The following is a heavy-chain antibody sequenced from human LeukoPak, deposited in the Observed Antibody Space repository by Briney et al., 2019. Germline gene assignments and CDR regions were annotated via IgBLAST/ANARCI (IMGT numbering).Heavy chain of an antibody. Sequence: GGSLRLSCAASGFTFSSYGMHWVRQAPGKGLEWVAVIPYDGSNKYYADSVKGRFTISRDNSKNTLYLQMNSLRAEDTAVYYCAKGKYQLLFADYFDYWGQGTLVTVSS. CDR2: IPYDGSNK. CDR1: GFTFSSYG. D-gene: IGHD2-2*01. J-gene: IGHJ4*02. CDR3: AKGKYQLLFADYFDY. V-gene: IGHV3-30*18.